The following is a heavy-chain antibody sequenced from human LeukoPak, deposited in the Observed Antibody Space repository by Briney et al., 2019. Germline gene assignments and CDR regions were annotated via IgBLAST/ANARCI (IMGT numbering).Heavy chain of an antibody. CDR1: GGSISSSSYY. D-gene: IGHD4-23*01. CDR3: ASRTTVVTRSDAFDI. V-gene: IGHV4-39*01. Sequence: SETLSLTCTVSGGSISSSSYYWGWIRQPPGKGLEWIGSIYYSGSTYYNPSLKSRVTISVDTSKNQFSLKLSSVTAADTAVYYCASRTTVVTRSDAFDIWGQGTMVTVSS. CDR2: IYYSGST. J-gene: IGHJ3*02.